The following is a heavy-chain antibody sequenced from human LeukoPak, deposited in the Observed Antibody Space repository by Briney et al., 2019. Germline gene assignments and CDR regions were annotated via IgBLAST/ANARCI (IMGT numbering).Heavy chain of an antibody. CDR1: GFTFSNYW. CDR2: IHIDGSTT. D-gene: IGHD4/OR15-4a*01. Sequence: PGGSLRLSCAASGFTFSNYWMHWVRQAPGKGLAWVSRIHIDGSTTNYADSVKGRFTVSRDNSKNTLYLQMNSLRAEDTALYFCANEVRPNDYWGRGTLVTVSS. CDR3: ANEVRPNDY. J-gene: IGHJ4*02. V-gene: IGHV3-74*01.